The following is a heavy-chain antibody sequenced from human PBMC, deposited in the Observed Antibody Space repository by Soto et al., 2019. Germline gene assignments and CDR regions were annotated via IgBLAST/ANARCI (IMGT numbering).Heavy chain of an antibody. Sequence: ASVKVSCKASGYTFTSYGISWVRQAPGQGLEWMGWISAYNGNTNYAQKFQDRVTMTTDTSTSTAYMELRSLRSEDTAVYFCAAEIDDYADFNHWGQGTPVTVSS. CDR3: AAEIDDYADFNH. J-gene: IGHJ5*02. CDR1: GYTFTSYG. CDR2: ISAYNGNT. D-gene: IGHD4-17*01. V-gene: IGHV1-18*01.